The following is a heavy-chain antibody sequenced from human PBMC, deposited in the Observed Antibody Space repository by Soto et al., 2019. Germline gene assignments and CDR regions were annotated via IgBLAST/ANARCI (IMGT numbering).Heavy chain of an antibody. CDR2: INPSGGR. J-gene: IGHJ3*02. CDR3: ARELYSSTWSTGGAFDI. Sequence: QVQLVQSGAEVKKPGASVKVSCKASGYTFTSYSIHWVRQAPGQGLEWMGKINPSGGRNYAQKFQGRVTMDRDASTSTVYMEQSSLRSEDTAVYYCARELYSSTWSTGGAFDIWGQGTVVTVSS. D-gene: IGHD6-13*01. CDR1: GYTFTSYS. V-gene: IGHV1-46*01.